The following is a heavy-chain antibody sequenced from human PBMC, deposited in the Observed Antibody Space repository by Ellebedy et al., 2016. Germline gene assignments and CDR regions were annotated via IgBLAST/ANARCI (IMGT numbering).Heavy chain of an antibody. CDR3: ASHQGDDYSTFDY. CDR1: GGSISSSSYY. CDR2: IYYSGST. Sequence: SETLSLXXTVSGGSISSSSYYWGWIRQPPGKGLEWIGSIYYSGSTYYNPSLKSRVTISVDTSKNQFSLKLSSVTAADTAVYYCASHQGDDYSTFDYWGQGTLVTVSS. V-gene: IGHV4-39*01. D-gene: IGHD2-15*01. J-gene: IGHJ4*02.